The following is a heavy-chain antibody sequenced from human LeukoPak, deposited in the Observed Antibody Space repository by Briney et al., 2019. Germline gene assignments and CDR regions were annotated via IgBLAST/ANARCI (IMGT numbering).Heavy chain of an antibody. Sequence: ASVTVSCKASGYAFTSYGISWVRQAPGQGLEWMGWISAYNGNTNYAQKLQGRVTMTTDTSTSTAYMELRSLRSDDTAVYYCARDEWGYCSSTSCYGGGAFDIWGQGTMVTVSS. CDR2: ISAYNGNT. V-gene: IGHV1-18*01. CDR3: ARDEWGYCSSTSCYGGGAFDI. J-gene: IGHJ3*02. CDR1: GYAFTSYG. D-gene: IGHD2-2*01.